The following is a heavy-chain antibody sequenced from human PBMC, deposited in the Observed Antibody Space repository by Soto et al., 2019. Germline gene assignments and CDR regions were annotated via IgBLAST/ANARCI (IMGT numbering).Heavy chain of an antibody. D-gene: IGHD3-3*01. J-gene: IGHJ4*02. V-gene: IGHV1-24*01. CDR3: ATNTPYSSYDFWSGRYFDY. Sequence: ASVKVSCKVSGYTLTELSMHWVRQAPGKGLEWMGGFDPEDGETIYAQKFQGRVTMTEDTSTDTAYMELSSLRSEDTAVYYCATNTPYSSYDFWSGRYFDYWGQGTLVTVSS. CDR2: FDPEDGET. CDR1: GYTLTELS.